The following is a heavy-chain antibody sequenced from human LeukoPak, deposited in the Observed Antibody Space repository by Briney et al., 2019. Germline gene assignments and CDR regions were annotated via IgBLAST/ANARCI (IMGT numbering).Heavy chain of an antibody. CDR2: ISYDGSNK. Sequence: GGSLRLSCAASGFTFNSFGMHWVRQAPGKGLEWVAVISYDGSNKYFADSVRGRFTISRDNSKNTLYLQMNSLRAEDTAVYYCAKDYDSSGWAAFDIWGQGTMVTVSS. D-gene: IGHD3-22*01. CDR1: GFTFNSFG. CDR3: AKDYDSSGWAAFDI. V-gene: IGHV3-30*18. J-gene: IGHJ3*02.